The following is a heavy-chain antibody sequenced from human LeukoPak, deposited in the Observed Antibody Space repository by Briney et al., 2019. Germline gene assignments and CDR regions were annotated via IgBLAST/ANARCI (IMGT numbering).Heavy chain of an antibody. V-gene: IGHV3-74*01. CDR1: GFTLSRDW. D-gene: IGHD5-18*01. J-gene: IGHJ4*02. CDR3: ARDGPAYSFDY. CDR2: INSDGSST. Sequence: GSLRLSCAASGFTLSRDWMHWVRQAPGKGLVWVSRINSDGSSTSYADSVKGRFTISRDNARNSMYLQMNSLRAEDMAVYYCARDGPAYSFDYWGQGTLVTVSS.